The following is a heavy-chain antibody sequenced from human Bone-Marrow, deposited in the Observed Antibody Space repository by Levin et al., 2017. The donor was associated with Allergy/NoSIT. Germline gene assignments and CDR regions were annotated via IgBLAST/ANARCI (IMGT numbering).Heavy chain of an antibody. Sequence: ASVKVSCKASGYTFTGYYMHWVRQAPGQGLEWMGRINPNSGGTNYAQKFQGRVTMTRDTSISTAYMELSRLRSDDTAVYYCARGRSGWYVSWYFDLWGRGTLVTVSS. D-gene: IGHD6-19*01. J-gene: IGHJ2*01. V-gene: IGHV1-2*06. CDR1: GYTFTGYY. CDR2: INPNSGGT. CDR3: ARGRSGWYVSWYFDL.